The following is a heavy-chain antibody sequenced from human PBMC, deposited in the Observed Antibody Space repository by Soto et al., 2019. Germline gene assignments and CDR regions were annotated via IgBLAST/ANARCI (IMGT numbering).Heavy chain of an antibody. CDR3: ARELDRYFDY. J-gene: IGHJ4*02. CDR2: IYHSGST. V-gene: IGHV4-38-2*02. D-gene: IGHD1-1*01. CDR1: GYFIISGSY. Sequence: SETLSLTCAFSGYFIISGSYWGWIRQPPGKGLEWIGSIYHSGSTYYNASLKSRVTISVDTSKNQFSLKLNSVTATDTAIYYCARELDRYFDYWGQGTLVTVSS.